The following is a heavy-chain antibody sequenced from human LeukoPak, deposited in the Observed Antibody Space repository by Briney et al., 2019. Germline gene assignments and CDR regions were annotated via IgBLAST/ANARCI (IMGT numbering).Heavy chain of an antibody. V-gene: IGHV3-74*01. Sequence: GGSLRLSCAASGFTLSSYWMHWVRQAPGKGLVWVSRISSDGTITNYADSVKGRFTISRDNAKNKLYLQMNSLRVEDTAVYYCARFSPPPTWGQGTLVTVSS. J-gene: IGHJ4*02. CDR1: GFTLSSYW. CDR3: ARFSPPPT. CDR2: ISSDGTIT.